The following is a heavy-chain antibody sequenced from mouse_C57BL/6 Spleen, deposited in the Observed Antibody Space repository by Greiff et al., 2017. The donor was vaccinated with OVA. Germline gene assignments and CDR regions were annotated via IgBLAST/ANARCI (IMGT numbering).Heavy chain of an antibody. CDR2: INPNNGGT. V-gene: IGHV1-26*01. D-gene: IGHD2-5*01. Sequence: VQLQQSGPELVKPGASVKISCKASGYTFTDYYMNWVKQSHGKSLEWIGDINPNNGGTSYNQKFKGKATLTVDKSSSTAYMELRSLTSEDSAVYYCAKGGSNYYYFDYWGQGTTLTVSS. CDR3: AKGGSNYYYFDY. J-gene: IGHJ2*01. CDR1: GYTFTDYY.